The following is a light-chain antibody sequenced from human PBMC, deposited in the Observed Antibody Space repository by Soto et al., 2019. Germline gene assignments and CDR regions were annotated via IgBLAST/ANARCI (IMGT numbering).Light chain of an antibody. V-gene: IGKV1-27*01. Sequence: DIQMTQSPTSLSASVGDRVTITCRASQGIGYNLAWYQQKPGKVPKVLIYTASTLHSGVPSRFSGSGSGTEFTLPINSLQPEDVAPYFCQKYDSVPWSFGQGTRVEI. CDR1: QGIGYN. CDR2: TAS. CDR3: QKYDSVPWS. J-gene: IGKJ1*01.